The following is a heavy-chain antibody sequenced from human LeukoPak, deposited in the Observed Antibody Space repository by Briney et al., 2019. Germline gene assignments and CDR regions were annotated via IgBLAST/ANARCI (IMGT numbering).Heavy chain of an antibody. J-gene: IGHJ4*02. D-gene: IGHD6-13*01. CDR3: AKPPPDSSSWLCDY. CDR2: ISANGGST. Sequence: PGGSLRLSCAASGFTFSTYVMSWVRQAPGKGLEWVSTISANGGSTYYTDSVKGRFTISRDNSKNTLYLQMNSLRAEDTAVYYCAKPPPDSSSWLCDYWGQGTLVTVSS. CDR1: GFTFSTYV. V-gene: IGHV3-23*01.